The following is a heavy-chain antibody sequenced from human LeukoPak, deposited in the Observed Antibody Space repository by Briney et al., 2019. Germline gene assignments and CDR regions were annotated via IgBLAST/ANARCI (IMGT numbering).Heavy chain of an antibody. V-gene: IGHV3-7*01. D-gene: IGHD6-13*01. CDR3: AKDPLSYSSSWYENYYYYGMDV. CDR1: GFTFSSYW. CDR2: IKQDRSEK. Sequence: GGSLRLSCAASGFTFSSYWMSWVRQAPGKGLEWVANIKQDRSEKYYVDSVKGRFTISRDNSKNTLYLQMNSLRAEDTAVYYCAKDPLSYSSSWYENYYYYGMDVWGQGTTVTVSS. J-gene: IGHJ6*02.